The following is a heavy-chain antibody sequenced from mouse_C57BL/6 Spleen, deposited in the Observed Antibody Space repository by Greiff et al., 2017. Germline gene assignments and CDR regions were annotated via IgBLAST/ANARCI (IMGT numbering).Heavy chain of an antibody. CDR1: GYAFSSYW. V-gene: IGHV1-80*01. J-gene: IGHJ4*01. Sequence: QVHVKQSGAELVKPGASVKISCKASGYAFSSYWMNWVKQRPGKGLEWIGQIYPGDGDTNYNGKFKGKATLTADKSSSTAYMQLSSLTSEDSAVYFCARWLLQYYYAMDYWGQGTSVTVSS. CDR2: IYPGDGDT. D-gene: IGHD2-3*01. CDR3: ARWLLQYYYAMDY.